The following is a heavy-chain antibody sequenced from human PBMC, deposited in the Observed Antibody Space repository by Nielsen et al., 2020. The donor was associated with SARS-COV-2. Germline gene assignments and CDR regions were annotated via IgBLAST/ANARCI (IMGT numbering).Heavy chain of an antibody. CDR1: RYTFTSYG. D-gene: IGHD5-12*01. CDR2: ISAYNGNT. CDR3: ARDRGYSGYPSGY. V-gene: IGHV1-18*01. Sequence: ASVHVSYKASRYTFTSYGISWLRQAPGQGLEWMGWISAYNGNTHYAQKLQGRVTMTTDTSTSTAYIELRSLRSDDTAVYYCARDRGYSGYPSGYWGQGTLVTVSS. J-gene: IGHJ4*02.